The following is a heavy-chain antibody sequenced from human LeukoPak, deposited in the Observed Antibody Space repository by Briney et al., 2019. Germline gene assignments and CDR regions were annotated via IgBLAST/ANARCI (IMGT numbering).Heavy chain of an antibody. CDR3: ARDEGQYGSGTRGFTWFDP. D-gene: IGHD3-10*01. J-gene: IGHJ5*02. CDR2: INHSGST. V-gene: IGHV4-34*01. Sequence: SETLSLTCAVYGGSFSGYYWSWIRQPPGKGLEWIGEINHSGSTNYNPSLKSRVTISVDTSKNQFSVMLISVTAAATAVYYGARDEGQYGSGTRGFTWFDPWGQGTLVTVSS. CDR1: GGSFSGYY.